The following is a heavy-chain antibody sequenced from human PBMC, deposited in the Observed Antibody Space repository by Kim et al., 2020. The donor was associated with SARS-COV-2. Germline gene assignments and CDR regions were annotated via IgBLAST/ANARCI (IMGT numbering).Heavy chain of an antibody. D-gene: IGHD2-2*01. CDR3: ARGRYQKGFDY. CDR2: T. J-gene: IGHJ4*02. V-gene: IGHV1-8*01. Sequence: TGYAQKFQGRVTMTRNTSISTAYMELSSLRSEDTAVYYCARGRYQKGFDYWGQGTLVTVSS.